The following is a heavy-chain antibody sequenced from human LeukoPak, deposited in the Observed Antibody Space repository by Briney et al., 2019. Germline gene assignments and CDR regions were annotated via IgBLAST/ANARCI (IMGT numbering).Heavy chain of an antibody. CDR1: GFTFSNAW. CDR3: TAPERGDYGDY. V-gene: IGHV3-15*01. J-gene: IGHJ4*02. D-gene: IGHD5-24*01. Sequence: PGGSLRLSCAASGFTFSNAWMSWVRQAPGKGLEWVGRIKSKTDGGTTDYATPVKGRFTISRDDSKNTLYLQMNSLKTEDTAVYYCTAPERGDYGDYWGQGTLVTVSS. CDR2: IKSKTDGGTT.